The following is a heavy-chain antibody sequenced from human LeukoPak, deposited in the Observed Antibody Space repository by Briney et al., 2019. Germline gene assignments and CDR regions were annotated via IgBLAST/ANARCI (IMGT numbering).Heavy chain of an antibody. V-gene: IGHV1-46*01. Sequence: ASVKVSCKASGYTFTSYYMHWVRQAPGQGLEWMGIINPSGGSTSYAQKFQGRVTMTRDTSTSTVYMEPSSLRSEDTAVYYCARGPVTYYDILTPRAFDYWGQGTLVTVSS. CDR1: GYTFTSYY. D-gene: IGHD3-9*01. CDR3: ARGPVTYYDILTPRAFDY. CDR2: INPSGGST. J-gene: IGHJ4*02.